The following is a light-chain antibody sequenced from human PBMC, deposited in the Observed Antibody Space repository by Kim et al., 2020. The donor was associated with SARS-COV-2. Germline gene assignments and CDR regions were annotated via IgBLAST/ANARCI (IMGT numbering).Light chain of an antibody. CDR3: QQYYTTPLT. CDR1: QNVLSSSNNKDY. Sequence: DIVMTQSPDSLAVSLAERATINCKSSQNVLSSSNNKDYLAWYQQKPGQPPKLLIYSASTRASGVPDRFSGSGSGTDFTLTISSLQAGDVAVYYCQQYYTTPLTFGQGTKVDIK. V-gene: IGKV4-1*01. J-gene: IGKJ1*01. CDR2: SAS.